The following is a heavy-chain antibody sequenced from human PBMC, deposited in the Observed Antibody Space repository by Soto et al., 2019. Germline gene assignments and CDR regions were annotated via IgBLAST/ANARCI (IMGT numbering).Heavy chain of an antibody. CDR3: ARGGGSYSGDY. D-gene: IGHD1-26*01. Sequence: EVQLVESGGGLVQPGGSLRLSCAASGFTFSSYSMNWVRQAPGKGLEWVSYISSSSTIYYADSVKGRFTISRDNAKNSLYLQMNSLRDEDTAVYYCARGGGSYSGDYWGQGTLVTVSS. V-gene: IGHV3-48*02. CDR2: ISSSSTI. CDR1: GFTFSSYS. J-gene: IGHJ4*02.